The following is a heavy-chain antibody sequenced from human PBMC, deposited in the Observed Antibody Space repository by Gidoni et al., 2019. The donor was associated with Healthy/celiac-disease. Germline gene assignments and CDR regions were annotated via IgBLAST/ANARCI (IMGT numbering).Heavy chain of an antibody. V-gene: IGHV2-70*01. D-gene: IGHD4-17*01. J-gene: IGHJ6*02. CDR3: ARIPYGDYDYYYYGMDV. Sequence: QVTSRESGPALVKPTQTLTLTCTFSGFSLSTSGMCVSWIRQPPGKALEWLALIDWDDDKYYSTSLKTRLTISKDTSKNQVVLTMTNMDPVDTATYYCARIPYGDYDYYYYGMDVWGQGTTVTVSS. CDR1: GFSLSTSGMC. CDR2: IDWDDDK.